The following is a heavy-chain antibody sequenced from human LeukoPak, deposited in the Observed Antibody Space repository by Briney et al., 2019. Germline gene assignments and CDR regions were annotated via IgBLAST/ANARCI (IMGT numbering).Heavy chain of an antibody. CDR3: AKDNYYGSGSYTWFDP. Sequence: GGSLRLSRAASGFTFSSYGMHWVRQAPGKGLEWVAVIWYGGSNKYYADSVKGRFTISRDNSKNTLYLQMNSLRAEDTAVYYCAKDNYYGSGSYTWFDPWGQGTLVTVSS. CDR2: IWYGGSNK. CDR1: GFTFSSYG. D-gene: IGHD3-10*01. J-gene: IGHJ5*02. V-gene: IGHV3-30*02.